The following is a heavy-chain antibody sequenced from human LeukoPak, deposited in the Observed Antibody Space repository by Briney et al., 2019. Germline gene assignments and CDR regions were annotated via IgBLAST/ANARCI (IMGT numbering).Heavy chain of an antibody. D-gene: IGHD3-3*01. J-gene: IGHJ6*03. Sequence: GGSLRLSCAASGFTFSSYAMSWVRQAPGKGLEWVSAISDSGGSTYYADSVRGRFTISRDNSQNTLYLQMNSLRAEDTAVYYCAKGGLTICNYYYYYLDYWGKGTMVTVTS. CDR3: AKGGLTICNYYYYYLDY. V-gene: IGHV3-23*01. CDR1: GFTFSSYA. CDR2: ISDSGGST.